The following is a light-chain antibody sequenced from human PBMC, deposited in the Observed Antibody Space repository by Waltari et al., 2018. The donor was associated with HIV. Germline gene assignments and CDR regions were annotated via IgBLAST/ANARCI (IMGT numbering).Light chain of an antibody. CDR2: DAS. Sequence: EIVLTQSPATVSLSPGERATVYCRASRGVRNYVAWYQQKPGQAPRLLIYDASDRATGIPPRFSGSGSGTDFTLTISSLEPEDSAVYYCQQRFDWPSITFGQGTRLEIK. CDR1: RGVRNY. V-gene: IGKV3-11*01. CDR3: QQRFDWPSIT. J-gene: IGKJ5*01.